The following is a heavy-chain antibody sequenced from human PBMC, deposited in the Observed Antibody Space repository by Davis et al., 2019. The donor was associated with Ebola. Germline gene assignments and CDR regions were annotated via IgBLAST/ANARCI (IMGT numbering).Heavy chain of an antibody. J-gene: IGHJ4*02. CDR3: ARGSALAAAGTGFDY. D-gene: IGHD6-13*01. Sequence: MPSETLSLTCAVYGGSFSSYYWSWIRQPPGKGLEWIGYIYYSGSTNYNPSLKSRVTISVDTSKNQFSLKLSSVTAADTAVYYCARGSALAAAGTGFDYWGQGTLVTVSS. CDR2: IYYSGST. V-gene: IGHV4-59*01. CDR1: GGSFSSYY.